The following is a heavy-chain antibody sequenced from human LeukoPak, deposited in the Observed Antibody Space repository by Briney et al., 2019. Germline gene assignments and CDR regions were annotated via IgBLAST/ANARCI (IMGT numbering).Heavy chain of an antibody. Sequence: ASVKVSCRASGYTFTSYYMHWVRQTPGRGLEWMGIINPSGGSTSYAQKFQGRVTMTRDTSTSTVYMELSSLRSEDTAVYYCAREERLTFDYWGQGTLVTVSS. CDR3: AREERLTFDY. CDR2: INPSGGST. J-gene: IGHJ4*02. D-gene: IGHD2-8*01. V-gene: IGHV1-46*01. CDR1: GYTFTSYY.